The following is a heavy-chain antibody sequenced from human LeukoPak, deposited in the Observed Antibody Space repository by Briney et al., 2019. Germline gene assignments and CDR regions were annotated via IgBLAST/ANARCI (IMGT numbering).Heavy chain of an antibody. J-gene: IGHJ5*02. CDR3: ARVVSGWFDP. V-gene: IGHV3-64*01. Sequence: PGGSLRLSCAAPGFTFNNYAMHWVRQAPGKGLEYVSAISSNGGSTYYANSVKGRFTISRDNSNNTLYLQMDSLRAEDMAVYYCARVVSGWFDPWGQGTLVTVSS. CDR2: ISSNGGST. D-gene: IGHD1-14*01. CDR1: GFTFNNYA.